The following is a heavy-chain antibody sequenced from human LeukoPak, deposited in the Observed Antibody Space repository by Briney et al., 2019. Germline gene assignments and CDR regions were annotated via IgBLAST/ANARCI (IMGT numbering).Heavy chain of an antibody. Sequence: SETLSLTCTVSGYSISSGYYWGWIRQPPGKGLEWIGSIYYSGSTYYNPSLKSRVTISVDTSKNQFSLKLSSVTAADTAVYYCASGYCSSTSCYTEFGFDPWGQGTLVTVSS. CDR1: GYSISSGYY. CDR3: ASGYCSSTSCYTEFGFDP. J-gene: IGHJ5*02. D-gene: IGHD2-2*02. CDR2: IYYSGST. V-gene: IGHV4-38-2*02.